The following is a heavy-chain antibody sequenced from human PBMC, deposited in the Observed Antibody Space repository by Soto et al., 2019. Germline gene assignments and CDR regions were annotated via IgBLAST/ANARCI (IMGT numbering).Heavy chain of an antibody. D-gene: IGHD6-19*01. V-gene: IGHV4-59*12. CDR1: GGSISSYY. J-gene: IGHJ4*02. Sequence: SETLSVTCTVSGGSISSYYWSWIRQPPGKGLEWIGYIYYSGSTNYNPSLKSRVTISVDTSKNQFSLKLSSVTAADTAVYYCARANYGQWLAYWGQGTLVTVSS. CDR3: ARANYGQWLAY. CDR2: IYYSGST.